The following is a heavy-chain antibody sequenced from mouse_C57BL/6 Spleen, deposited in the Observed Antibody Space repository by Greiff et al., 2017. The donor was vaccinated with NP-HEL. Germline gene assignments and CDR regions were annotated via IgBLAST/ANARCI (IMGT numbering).Heavy chain of an antibody. CDR2: IHPNSGST. J-gene: IGHJ2*01. Sequence: QVQLQQPGAELVKPGASVKLSCKASGYTFTSYWMHWVKQRPGQGLEWIGMIHPNSGSTNYNEKFKGKATFTADTSSNTAYMQLSSLTTEDSAIYYCARQGFDYWGQGTTLTVSS. CDR1: GYTFTSYW. CDR3: ARQGFDY. V-gene: IGHV1-64*01.